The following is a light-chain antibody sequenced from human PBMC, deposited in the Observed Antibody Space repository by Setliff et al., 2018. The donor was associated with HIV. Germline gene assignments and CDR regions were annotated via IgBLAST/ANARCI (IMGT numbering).Light chain of an antibody. Sequence: QSVLTQPASVSGSPGQSITISCTGTSSDVGSYNLVSWYQQHPGKAPKLMIYEVIKRPSGVSNRFSGSKSGDTASLTISGLQAEDEADYYCSSYTSSTTIYVFGTGTKVTVL. CDR1: SSDVGSYNL. CDR2: EVI. V-gene: IGLV2-14*02. CDR3: SSYTSSTTIYV. J-gene: IGLJ1*01.